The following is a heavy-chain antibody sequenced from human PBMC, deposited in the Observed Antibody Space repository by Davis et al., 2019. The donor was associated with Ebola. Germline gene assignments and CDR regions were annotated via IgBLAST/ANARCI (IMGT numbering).Heavy chain of an antibody. D-gene: IGHD2-2*01. V-gene: IGHV4-34*08. Sequence: PGGSLRLSCAASGFTFSNYAMSWVRQAPGKGLEWIGEIYHSGRTTCNSSFKSRVTISIDTSKNQFSLKVTSVTAADTAVYYCARYCSSDTCNLFDFWGQGSLVSVSS. CDR1: GFTFSNYA. J-gene: IGHJ5*01. CDR2: IYHSGRT. CDR3: ARYCSSDTCNLFDF.